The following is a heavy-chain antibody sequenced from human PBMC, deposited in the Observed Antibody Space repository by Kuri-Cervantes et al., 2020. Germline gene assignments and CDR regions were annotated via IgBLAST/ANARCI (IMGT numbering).Heavy chain of an antibody. CDR1: GYTFTSYT. CDR3: ARGTYGDYWDPAYYYMDV. J-gene: IGHJ6*03. CDR2: IIPIFGTA. V-gene: IGHV1-69*05. Sequence: SVKVSCKAFGYTFTSYTLHWVRQAPGQGLEWMGGIIPIFGTANYAQKFQGRVTITTDESTSTAYMELSSLRSEDTAVYYCARGTYGDYWDPAYYYMDVWGKGTTVTVSS. D-gene: IGHD4-17*01.